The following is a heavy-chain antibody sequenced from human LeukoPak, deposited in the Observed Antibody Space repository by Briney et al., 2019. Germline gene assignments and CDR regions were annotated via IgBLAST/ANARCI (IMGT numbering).Heavy chain of an antibody. D-gene: IGHD3-22*01. CDR2: ISGSSSYI. CDR3: ARERVVDLDY. CDR1: GFTFSSYG. J-gene: IGHJ4*02. V-gene: IGHV3-21*01. Sequence: GGSLRLSCAASGFTFSSYGMTWVRQAPGKGLEWVSSISGSSSYIYYADSVKGRFTISRDNAKNSLYLQMNSLRAEDTAVYYCARERVVDLDYWGQGTLVTVSS.